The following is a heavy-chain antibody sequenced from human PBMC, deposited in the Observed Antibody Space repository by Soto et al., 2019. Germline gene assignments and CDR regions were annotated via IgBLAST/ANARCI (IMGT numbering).Heavy chain of an antibody. CDR3: ARDYGVVVIRAFDI. D-gene: IGHD2-2*01. V-gene: IGHV4-59*01. Sequence: WTWLRRPPGKGLEWIGSLSYSGSTSYNPSLKSRVTMSIDASQNQFSLKLSSVTAADTAVYYCARDYGVVVIRAFDIWGQGTLVTVSS. CDR2: LSYSGST. J-gene: IGHJ3*02.